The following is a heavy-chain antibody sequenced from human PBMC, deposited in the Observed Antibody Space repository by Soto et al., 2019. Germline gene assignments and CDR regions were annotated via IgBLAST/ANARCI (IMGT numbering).Heavy chain of an antibody. J-gene: IGHJ4*02. D-gene: IGHD3-22*01. CDR2: ISGRGGGST. CDR3: AKDSGDTSGCLYYFDF. Sequence: PGGSLRLSCAASGFTFSTYTMNWVRQAPGKGLEWVSGISGRGGGSTYYADSVKGRFTISRDNSKNTLYLQMNSLRAEDTAVYYCAKDSGDTSGCLYYFDFWGQGTLVTVSS. CDR1: GFTFSTYT. V-gene: IGHV3-23*01.